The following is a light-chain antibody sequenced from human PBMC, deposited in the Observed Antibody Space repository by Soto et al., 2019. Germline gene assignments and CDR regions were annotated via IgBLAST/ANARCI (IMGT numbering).Light chain of an antibody. Sequence: DIQMTQSPSSLSASVGDRVTITCRASQSISSYLNWYQQKPGKAPKLLIYAASSLQSGVPSRFSGSGSGTDFTLTISSLQPEDFATHYCQQSYSTPITFGQETRLEIK. J-gene: IGKJ5*01. V-gene: IGKV1-39*01. CDR2: AAS. CDR1: QSISSY. CDR3: QQSYSTPIT.